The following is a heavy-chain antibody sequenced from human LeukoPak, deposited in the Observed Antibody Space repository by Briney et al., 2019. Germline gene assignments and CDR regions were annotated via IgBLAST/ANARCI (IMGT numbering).Heavy chain of an antibody. V-gene: IGHV5-51*01. CDR2: IYPGDSDT. D-gene: IGHD2-2*01. CDR3: ARHRAPHCSSTSRLIDAFDI. Sequence: GESLKISCKGSGYSFTSYWIGWVRQMPGKGLEWMGIIYPGDSDTRYSPSFQGQVTISADKSISTAYLQWSSLKASDTAMYYCARHRAPHCSSTSRLIDAFDIWGQGTMVTVSS. J-gene: IGHJ3*02. CDR1: GYSFTSYW.